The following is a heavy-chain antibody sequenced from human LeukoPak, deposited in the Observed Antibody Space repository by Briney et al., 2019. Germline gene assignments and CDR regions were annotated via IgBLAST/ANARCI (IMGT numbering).Heavy chain of an antibody. Sequence: GGSLRLSCAASGFTFSSYAMSWVRQAPGKGLEWVSAISGSGGSTYYADSAKGRFTISRDNSKNTLYLQMNSLRAEDTAVYYCAKIMVRGGDLGVNWFDPWGQGTLVTVSS. CDR2: ISGSGGST. CDR3: AKIMVRGGDLGVNWFDP. V-gene: IGHV3-23*01. J-gene: IGHJ5*02. CDR1: GFTFSSYA. D-gene: IGHD3-10*01.